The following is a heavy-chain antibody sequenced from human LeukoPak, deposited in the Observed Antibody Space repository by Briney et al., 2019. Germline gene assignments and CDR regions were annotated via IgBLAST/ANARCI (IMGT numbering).Heavy chain of an antibody. CDR1: GFTFSSYA. CDR3: AKPLTLWLGEADDY. Sequence: GGSLRLSCAASGFTFSSYAMSWVRQAPGKGLEWVSAISGSGGSTYYADSVKGRFTISRDNSKNTLYLQMNSLRAEDTAVYYCAKPLTLWLGEADDYWGQGTLVTVSS. D-gene: IGHD3-10*01. J-gene: IGHJ4*02. V-gene: IGHV3-23*01. CDR2: ISGSGGST.